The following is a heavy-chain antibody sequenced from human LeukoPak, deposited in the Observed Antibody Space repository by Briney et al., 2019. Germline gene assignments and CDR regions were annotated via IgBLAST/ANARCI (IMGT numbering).Heavy chain of an antibody. D-gene: IGHD3-9*01. V-gene: IGHV4-34*01. Sequence: SETLSLTCAVYGGSFSGYYWSWIRQPPGKGLEWIGEINYSGSTNYNPSLKSRVTISVDTSKNQFSLKLSSVTAADTAVYYCARERATYYDILTGYSMTYFDYWGQGTLVTVSS. CDR3: ARERATYYDILTGYSMTYFDY. CDR1: GGSFSGYY. J-gene: IGHJ4*02. CDR2: INYSGST.